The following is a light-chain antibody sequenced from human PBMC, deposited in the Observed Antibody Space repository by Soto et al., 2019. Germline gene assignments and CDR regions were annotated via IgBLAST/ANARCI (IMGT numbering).Light chain of an antibody. CDR3: FSYAGSSTFV. CDR1: SSDVGGYPY. V-gene: IGLV2-11*01. Sequence: QSALTQPRSVSGSPGQSVTISCTGTSSDVGGYPYVSWYQQHPGKAPKLMIYDVTKRPSGVPDRFSGSKSGNRASLTISGLQADDEADYYCFSYAGSSTFVFGGGTKLTVL. J-gene: IGLJ2*01. CDR2: DVT.